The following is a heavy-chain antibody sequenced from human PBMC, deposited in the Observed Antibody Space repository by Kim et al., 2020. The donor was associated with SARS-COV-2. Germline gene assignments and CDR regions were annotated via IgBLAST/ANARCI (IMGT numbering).Heavy chain of an antibody. D-gene: IGHD6-19*01. Sequence: PSLKSRVTISLDTSKNQFSLKLSSVTAADTAVYYCARHGAVAPYWTGFDPWGQGTLVTVSS. V-gene: IGHV4-39*01. J-gene: IGHJ5*02. CDR3: ARHGAVAPYWTGFDP.